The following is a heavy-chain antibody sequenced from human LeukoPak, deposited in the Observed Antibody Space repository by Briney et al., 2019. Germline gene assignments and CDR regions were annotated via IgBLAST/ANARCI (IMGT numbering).Heavy chain of an antibody. Sequence: ASVKVSCKASGYTFTGYYMHWVRQALGQGLEWMGWINPNSGGTNYAQKFQGWVTMTRDTSISTAYMELSRLRSDDTAVYYCATTMVRGAFLFDYWGQGTLVTVSS. J-gene: IGHJ4*02. V-gene: IGHV1-2*04. CDR1: GYTFTGYY. D-gene: IGHD3-10*01. CDR3: ATTMVRGAFLFDY. CDR2: INPNSGGT.